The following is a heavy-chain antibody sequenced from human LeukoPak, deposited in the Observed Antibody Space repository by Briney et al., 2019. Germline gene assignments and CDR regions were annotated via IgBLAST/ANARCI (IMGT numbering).Heavy chain of an antibody. V-gene: IGHV3-30*04. J-gene: IGHJ3*02. CDR1: GFTFSSYA. D-gene: IGHD3-22*01. CDR3: ARGAEDLITMIVVGPGAFDI. Sequence: GRSLRLSCAASGFTFSSYAMHWVRQAPGKGLEWVAVISYDGSNKYYADSVKDRFTISRDNSKNTLYLQMNSLRAEDTAVYYCARGAEDLITMIVVGPGAFDIWGQGTMVTVSS. CDR2: ISYDGSNK.